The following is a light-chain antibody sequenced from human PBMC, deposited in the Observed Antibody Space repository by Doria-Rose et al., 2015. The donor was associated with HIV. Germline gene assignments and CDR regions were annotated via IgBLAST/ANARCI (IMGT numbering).Light chain of an antibody. CDR2: GNI. V-gene: IGLV1-40*01. CDR3: QSYDSSLSGYV. Sequence: QTVVTQEPSVSEAPGQRVTISCTGSSSNIGPGYDVHWYQQLPGTAPKLLIYGNINRPSGVPDRISASKSGTSASLAITGLQAEDEADYYCQSYDSSLSGYVFGTGTKVTVL. CDR1: SSNIGPGYD. J-gene: IGLJ1*01.